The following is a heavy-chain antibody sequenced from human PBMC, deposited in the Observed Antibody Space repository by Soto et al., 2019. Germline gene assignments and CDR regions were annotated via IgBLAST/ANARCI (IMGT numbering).Heavy chain of an antibody. Sequence: SETLSLTCTVSGGSISSYYWSWIRQPPGKGLEWIGYIYYSGSTNYNPSLKSRVTISVDTSKNQFSLQLSSVTAADTAVYYCARIPARITMVRGVINYYYMDVWGKGTTVTVSS. V-gene: IGHV4-59*08. J-gene: IGHJ6*03. CDR1: GGSISSYY. CDR2: IYYSGST. CDR3: ARIPARITMVRGVINYYYMDV. D-gene: IGHD3-10*01.